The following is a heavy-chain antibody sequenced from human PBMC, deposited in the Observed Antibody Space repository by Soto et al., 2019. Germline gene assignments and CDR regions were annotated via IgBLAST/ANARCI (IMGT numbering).Heavy chain of an antibody. Sequence: QVQLVQSGAEVQKPGSSVKVSCKASGGTFSSYAISWVRQAPEQGLECMGGIIPIFGTANYAQKFQGRVRITADESTSTAYIELSSLRSEDTAVYYCARFPNPYDFWSGWGDYGTYYYYYYGMDVWGQGTTVTVSS. CDR2: IIPIFGTA. D-gene: IGHD3-3*01. CDR3: ARFPNPYDFWSGWGDYGTYYYYYYGMDV. V-gene: IGHV1-69*01. CDR1: GGTFSSYA. J-gene: IGHJ6*02.